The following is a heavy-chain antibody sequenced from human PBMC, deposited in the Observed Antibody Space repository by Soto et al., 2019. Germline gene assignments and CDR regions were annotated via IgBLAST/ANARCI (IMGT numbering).Heavy chain of an antibody. CDR2: VNAGNGNT. V-gene: IGHV1-3*01. Sequence: QVQLVQSGAEVKKPGASVKVSCTASGYTFTSYAIHWVRQAPGQRLEWMGWVNAGNGNTKDSQKLQGRVTITRDTSASTAYMELIILRSEDTSVDYCARDVGYNWNLIDYWGQGTLVTVSS. CDR3: ARDVGYNWNLIDY. D-gene: IGHD1-20*01. CDR1: GYTFTSYA. J-gene: IGHJ4*02.